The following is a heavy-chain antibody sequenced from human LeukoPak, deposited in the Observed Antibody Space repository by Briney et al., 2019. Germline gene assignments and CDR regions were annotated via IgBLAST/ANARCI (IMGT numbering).Heavy chain of an antibody. CDR1: GFTVSSNY. CDR2: IYSGGST. CDR3: ARPFYGSGSYDYYYGMDV. D-gene: IGHD3-10*01. J-gene: IGHJ6*02. Sequence: GGSLRLSCAASGFTVSSNYMSWVRQAPGKGLEWGSVIYSGGSTYYADSVKGRFTISRDNSKNTLYLEMNSLRAEDTAVYYCARPFYGSGSYDYYYGMDVWGQGTTVTVSS. V-gene: IGHV3-66*04.